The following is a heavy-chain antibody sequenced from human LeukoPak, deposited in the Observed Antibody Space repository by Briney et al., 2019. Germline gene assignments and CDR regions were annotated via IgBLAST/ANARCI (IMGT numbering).Heavy chain of an antibody. CDR1: GYAFTDYY. J-gene: IGHJ5*02. D-gene: IGHD1-14*01. CDR2: INTKNGVT. V-gene: IGHV1-2*02. CDR3: ARGIRVRQPALARHWFDP. Sequence: ASVKVSFKAAGYAFTDYYMHWVRQAPGQGPENMGWINTKNGVTKYTQKFQGRVTMPRVTSVNTFYMELSNLRSDDTAMYYCARGIRVRQPALARHWFDPWGQGALVTVSS.